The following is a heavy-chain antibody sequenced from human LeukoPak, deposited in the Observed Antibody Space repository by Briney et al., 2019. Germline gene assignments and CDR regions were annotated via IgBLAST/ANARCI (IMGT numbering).Heavy chain of an antibody. CDR3: ARIGNFDWLYVDI. CDR2: VYYSGNT. Sequence: SETLSLTCTVSGGSISSGGYYWGLIRQPPGKRLDWIGSVYYSGNTYYNPSLKSRVTISVDTSKNQFSLKLSSVTAADTAVYYCARIGNFDWLYVDIWGQGTMVTVSS. V-gene: IGHV4-39*07. D-gene: IGHD3-9*01. CDR1: GGSISSGGYY. J-gene: IGHJ3*02.